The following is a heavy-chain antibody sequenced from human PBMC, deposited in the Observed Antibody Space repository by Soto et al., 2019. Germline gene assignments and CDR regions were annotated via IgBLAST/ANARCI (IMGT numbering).Heavy chain of an antibody. J-gene: IGHJ5*02. CDR1: GYSFTSYW. CDR3: ARNITVRVSQNWFDT. CDR2: IYPGDSDT. V-gene: IGHV5-51*01. D-gene: IGHD4-4*01. Sequence: LGESLKISCKGSGYSFTSYWIGWVRQMPGKGLEWMGIIYPGDSDTRYSPSFQGQVTISADKSIGTAYLQWSSLKASDTAMYYCARNITVRVSQNWFDTWGQGTLVTVSS.